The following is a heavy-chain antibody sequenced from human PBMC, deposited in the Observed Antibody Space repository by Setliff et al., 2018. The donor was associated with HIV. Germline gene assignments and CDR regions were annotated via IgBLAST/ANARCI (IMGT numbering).Heavy chain of an antibody. D-gene: IGHD4-17*01. CDR1: GYTLAALS. CDR3: ARSSTVTGLNWFDP. CDR2: FDPEDGET. Sequence: GASVKVSCKVFGYTLAALSIHWVRQAPGKGLEWMGGFDPEDGETIYAEKFQGRVTITADTSTDTAYMELSSLRSEDTAVYYCARSSTVTGLNWFDPWGQGTLVTVSS. J-gene: IGHJ5*02. V-gene: IGHV1-24*01.